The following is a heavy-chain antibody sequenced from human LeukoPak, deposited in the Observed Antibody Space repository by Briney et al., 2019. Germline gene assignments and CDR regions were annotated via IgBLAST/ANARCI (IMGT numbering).Heavy chain of an antibody. D-gene: IGHD2-21*02. CDR1: RFTFSSYG. CDR2: VSDSGGNT. Sequence: GPTLRLSCAASRFTFSSYGMSWVRQAQGKGLEWVSAVSDSGGNTYYADSVKGRFTISRDNSKNTLYLQMNSLRAEDTAIYYCAKDSSYCGGDCYPDAFDIWGQGTMVTVSS. V-gene: IGHV3-23*01. J-gene: IGHJ3*02. CDR3: AKDSSYCGGDCYPDAFDI.